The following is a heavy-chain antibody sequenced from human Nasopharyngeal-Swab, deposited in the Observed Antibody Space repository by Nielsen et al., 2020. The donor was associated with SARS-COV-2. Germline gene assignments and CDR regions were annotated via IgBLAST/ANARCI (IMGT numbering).Heavy chain of an antibody. V-gene: IGHV3-64D*06. Sequence: GESLKISCSASGFTFSSYAMHWVRQAPGKGLEYVSAISSNGGSTYYADSVKGRFTISRDNSKNTLYLQMSSLRAEDTAVYYCARGVGAYDLDYYMDVWGKGTTVTVSS. CDR2: ISSNGGST. CDR3: ARGVGAYDLDYYMDV. J-gene: IGHJ6*03. D-gene: IGHD5-12*01. CDR1: GFTFSSYA.